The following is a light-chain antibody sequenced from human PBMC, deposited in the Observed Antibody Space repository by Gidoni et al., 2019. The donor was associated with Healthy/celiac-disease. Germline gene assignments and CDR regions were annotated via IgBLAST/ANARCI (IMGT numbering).Light chain of an antibody. CDR1: SSNIGAGYD. V-gene: IGLV1-40*01. J-gene: IGLJ3*02. Sequence: QSVQTQPHPGSGAPAQRGPSSRTGSSSNIGAGYDVHWYQQLPGTAPKLLLYGNSNRPSGVPDRFSGSKSGTSASLAITGLQAEDEADYYCQSYDSSLSGFWVFGGGTKLTVL. CDR2: GNS. CDR3: QSYDSSLSGFWV.